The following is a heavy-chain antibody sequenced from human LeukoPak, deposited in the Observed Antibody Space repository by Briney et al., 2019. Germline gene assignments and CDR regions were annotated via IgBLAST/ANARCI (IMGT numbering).Heavy chain of an antibody. Sequence: SETLSLTCTVSAGSVSSHFWSWTRQPAGEGLEWIGRIYTSGSTNYNPSLKSRVTMSVDTSKNQFSLKLSSVSAADTAVYYCARQHYYDSGGFSTYFDYWGQGTLVTVSS. CDR3: ARQHYYDSGGFSTYFDY. CDR2: IYTSGST. D-gene: IGHD3-22*01. CDR1: AGSVSSHF. V-gene: IGHV4-4*07. J-gene: IGHJ4*02.